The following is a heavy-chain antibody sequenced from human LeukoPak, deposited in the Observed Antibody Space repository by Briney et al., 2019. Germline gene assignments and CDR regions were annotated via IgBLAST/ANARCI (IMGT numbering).Heavy chain of an antibody. CDR3: ARALRPSGSYFNDAFDI. CDR1: GGTFSSYA. J-gene: IGHJ3*02. Sequence: SVKVSCKASGGTFSSYAISWVRQAPGQGLEWMGGIIPILGIANYAQKFQGRVTITADKSTSTAYMELSSLRSEDTAVYYCARALRPSGSYFNDAFDIWGQGTMITVSS. D-gene: IGHD1-26*01. V-gene: IGHV1-69*10. CDR2: IIPILGIA.